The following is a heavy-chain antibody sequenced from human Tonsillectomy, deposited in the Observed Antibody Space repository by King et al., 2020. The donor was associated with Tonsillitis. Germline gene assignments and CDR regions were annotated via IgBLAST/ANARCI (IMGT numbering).Heavy chain of an antibody. CDR3: ARDRAIQLSFGPDY. D-gene: IGHD5-18*01. V-gene: IGHV1-46*03. CDR2: LNPSDGTR. Sequence: VQLVESGAEVKKPGASVKVSCRASGYTFTSYYIHWVRQAPGQGLEWMGVLNPSDGTRSYAQKFLGRVTMTRDTSTSTPYMHLSGLRSEDAAVYYCARDRAIQLSFGPDYWGQGTLVTVSS. CDR1: GYTFTSYY. J-gene: IGHJ4*02.